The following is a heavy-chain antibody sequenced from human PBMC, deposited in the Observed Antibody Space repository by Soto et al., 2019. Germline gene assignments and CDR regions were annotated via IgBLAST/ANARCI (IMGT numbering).Heavy chain of an antibody. CDR3: ARDGYSFALNF. J-gene: IGHJ4*02. CDR2: IDSDAKT. Sequence: EVQLVESGGGLIQPGESLRLSCAASGFSVSSCHMSWVRQAPGKGLEWVSGIDSDAKTFYADSVNGRFIISRDNSENTLFLQLNSLRAEDTAVYFCARDGYSFALNFWGPGTLVTVSS. V-gene: IGHV3-53*01. D-gene: IGHD5-18*01. CDR1: GFSVSSCH.